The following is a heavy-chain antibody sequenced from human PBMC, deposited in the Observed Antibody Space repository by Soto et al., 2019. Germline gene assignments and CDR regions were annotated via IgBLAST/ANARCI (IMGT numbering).Heavy chain of an antibody. V-gene: IGHV4-31*03. Sequence: PPETLSLTCSVSGGSISSGGYYWSWIRQHPGKGLEWIGYIYYSGSTYYNPSLKSRVTISVDTSKNQFSLKLSSVTAADTAVYYCARAVRQRYYFDYWGQGTLVTVSS. CDR2: IYYSGST. D-gene: IGHD1-1*01. CDR3: ARAVRQRYYFDY. J-gene: IGHJ4*02. CDR1: GGSISSGGYY.